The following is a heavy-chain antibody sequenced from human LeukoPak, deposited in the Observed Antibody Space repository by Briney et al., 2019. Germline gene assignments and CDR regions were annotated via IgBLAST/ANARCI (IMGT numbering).Heavy chain of an antibody. V-gene: IGHV3-74*01. D-gene: IGHD4-11*01. CDR3: AKNAVTTVYYYYGMDV. J-gene: IGHJ6*02. CDR1: GFTFSSYW. Sequence: HPGGSLRLSCAASGFTFSSYWMHWVRHAPGKGLGWVSRINSDGSSTSYADSVKGRFTISRDNAKNTLYLQMNSLRAEDTAVYYCAKNAVTTVYYYYGMDVWGQGTTVTVSS. CDR2: INSDGSST.